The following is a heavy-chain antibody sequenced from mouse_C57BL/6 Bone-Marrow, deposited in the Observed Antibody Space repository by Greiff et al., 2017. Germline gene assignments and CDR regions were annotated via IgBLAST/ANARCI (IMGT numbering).Heavy chain of an antibody. CDR2: IYPGSGST. CDR3: AGGGY. V-gene: IGHV1-55*01. Sequence: QVQLQQPGAELVKPGASVKMSCKASGYTFTSSWITWVKQRPGQGLEWIGEIYPGSGSTNYNEKFKSKATLTVDTSSSTAYMHLGSVTSEDSAVYYCAGGGYWGQGTTLTVSS. CDR1: GYTFTSSW. J-gene: IGHJ2*01.